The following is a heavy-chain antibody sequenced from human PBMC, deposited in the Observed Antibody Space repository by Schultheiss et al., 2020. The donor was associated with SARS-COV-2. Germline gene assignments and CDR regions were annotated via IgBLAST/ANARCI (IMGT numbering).Heavy chain of an antibody. CDR2: IYYSGST. CDR3: ARHRGKGSIAAAGTGYYGMDV. V-gene: IGHV4-39*01. Sequence: SETLSLTCTVSGGPISSSSYYWGWIRQPPGKGLEWIGSIYYSGSTYYNPSLKSRVTISVDTSKNQFSLKLSSVTAADTAVYYCARHRGKGSIAAAGTGYYGMDVWGQGTTVTVSS. J-gene: IGHJ6*02. CDR1: GGPISSSSYY. D-gene: IGHD6-13*01.